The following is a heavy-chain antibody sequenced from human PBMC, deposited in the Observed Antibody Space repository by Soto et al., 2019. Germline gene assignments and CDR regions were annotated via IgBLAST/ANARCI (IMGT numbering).Heavy chain of an antibody. J-gene: IGHJ4*02. V-gene: IGHV1-2*04. CDR2: INPNSGGT. D-gene: IGHD1-7*01. Sequence: ASVKGSCKASGYTFTGYYMHWVRQAPGQGLEWMGWINPNSGGTNYAQKFQGWVTMTRDTSISTAYMELSRLRSDDTAVYYCARDLETGTTSLDYWGQGTLVTVSS. CDR3: ARDLETGTTSLDY. CDR1: GYTFTGYY.